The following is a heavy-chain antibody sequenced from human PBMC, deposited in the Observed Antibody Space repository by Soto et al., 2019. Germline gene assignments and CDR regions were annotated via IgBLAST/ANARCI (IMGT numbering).Heavy chain of an antibody. V-gene: IGHV3-9*01. D-gene: IGHD6-13*01. Sequence: PGGSLRLSCAASGFTFDDYAMHWVRQVPGKGLEWASGINWNSGSIGYADSVKGRFAISRDNAKNSLHLQMNSLRAEDTAFYYCVKDESINWYSGHFRHWGQGTLVTVYS. CDR2: INWNSGSI. CDR3: VKDESINWYSGHFRH. CDR1: GFTFDDYA. J-gene: IGHJ1*01.